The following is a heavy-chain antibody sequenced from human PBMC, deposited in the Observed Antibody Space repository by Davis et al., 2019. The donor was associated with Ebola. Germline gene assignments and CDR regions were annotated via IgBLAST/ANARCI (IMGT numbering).Heavy chain of an antibody. D-gene: IGHD2-15*01. CDR1: GFTSSSYW. J-gene: IGHJ4*02. V-gene: IGHV3-74*01. CDR2: INSDGSST. Sequence: HTGGSLRLSCAVSGFTSSSYWMHWVRHAPGTGLVWVSRINSDGSSTSYADSVKGRFTISRDNAKNTLYLQMNSLRAEDTAVYYCAREGGCSGGSCYYFDYWGQGTLVTVSS. CDR3: AREGGCSGGSCYYFDY.